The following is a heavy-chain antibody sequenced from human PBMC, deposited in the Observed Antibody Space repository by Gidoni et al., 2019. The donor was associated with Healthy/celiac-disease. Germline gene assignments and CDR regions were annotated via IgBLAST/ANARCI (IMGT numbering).Heavy chain of an antibody. Sequence: QVQLVESGGGVVQPGRSLRLSCAASGFTFSSYGMPWVRQAPGKGLEWVAVIWYDGSNKYYADSVKGRFTISRDNSKNTLYLQMNSLRAEDTAVYYCARDVSDYYDSSGYPLDYWGQGTLVTVSS. CDR1: GFTFSSYG. V-gene: IGHV3-33*01. CDR3: ARDVSDYYDSSGYPLDY. D-gene: IGHD3-22*01. J-gene: IGHJ4*02. CDR2: IWYDGSNK.